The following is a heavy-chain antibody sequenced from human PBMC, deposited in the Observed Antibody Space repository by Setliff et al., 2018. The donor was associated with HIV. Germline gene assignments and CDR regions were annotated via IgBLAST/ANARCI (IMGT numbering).Heavy chain of an antibody. J-gene: IGHJ4*02. V-gene: IGHV1-2*02. CDR3: ARSSGAAEADY. CDR1: GYTSTGYY. Sequence: ASVKVSCKASGYTSTGYYMHWVRQAPGQGLEWMGWIDPNSGGTNYAQKFQGRVTMTRDTSISTAYMELSRLRSDDTAVYYCARSSGAAEADYWGQGTLVTVSS. CDR2: IDPNSGGT. D-gene: IGHD6-13*01.